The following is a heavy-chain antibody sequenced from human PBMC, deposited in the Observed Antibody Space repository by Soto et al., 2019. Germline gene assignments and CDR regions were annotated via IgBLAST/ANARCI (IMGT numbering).Heavy chain of an antibody. CDR3: AGGGVRGVVTRTRDYYGMDV. CDR2: IYPGDSDT. Sequence: PGESLKISCKGSGYSFTSYGIGWVRQMPGKGLEWMGIIYPGDSDTRYSPSFQGQVTISADKSISTAYLQWSSLKASDTAMYYYAGGGVRGVVTRTRDYYGMDVWGQGTTVTVSS. D-gene: IGHD3-10*01. J-gene: IGHJ6*02. V-gene: IGHV5-51*01. CDR1: GYSFTSYG.